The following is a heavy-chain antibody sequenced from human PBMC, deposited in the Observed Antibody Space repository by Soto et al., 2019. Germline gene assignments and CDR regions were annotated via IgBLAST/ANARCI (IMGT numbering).Heavy chain of an antibody. V-gene: IGHV3-23*01. J-gene: IGHJ6*02. CDR1: GFTFSSYA. CDR3: AKDGQGSGILSDYYYGMDV. CDR2: ISGSGGST. D-gene: IGHD3-10*01. Sequence: PGGSLRLSCAASGFTFSSYAMSWVRQAPGKGLEWVSAISGSGGSTYYADSVKGRFTISRDNSKNTLYLQMNSLRAEDTAVYYCAKDGQGSGILSDYYYGMDVWGQGTTVTVSS.